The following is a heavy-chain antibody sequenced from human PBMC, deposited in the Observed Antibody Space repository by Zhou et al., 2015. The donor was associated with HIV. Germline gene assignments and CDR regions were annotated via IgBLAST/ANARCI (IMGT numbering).Heavy chain of an antibody. CDR3: ARDQAPSGSGWYNDAAE. Sequence: QVQLVQSGAEVKKPGSSVKVSCKASGGTFSSYTISWVRQAPGQGLEWMGRIIPILGIANYAQKFQGRVTITADKSTSTAYMELSSLRSEDTAVYYCARDQAPSGSGWYNDAAEWGQGTLVTVSS. V-gene: IGHV1-69*08. CDR1: GGTFSSYT. J-gene: IGHJ4*02. D-gene: IGHD6-19*01. CDR2: IIPILGIA.